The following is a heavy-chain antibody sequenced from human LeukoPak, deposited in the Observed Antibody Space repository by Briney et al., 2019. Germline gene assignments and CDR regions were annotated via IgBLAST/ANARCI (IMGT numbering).Heavy chain of an antibody. D-gene: IGHD2-21*02. CDR1: GGSISSYS. J-gene: IGHJ3*02. CDR2: IYYSGST. Sequence: SETLSLTCTVSGGSISSYSWSWIRQPPGKGLEWIGYIYYSGSTNYNPSLKSRVTISVDTSKNQFSLKLSSVTAADTAVYYCASGYCGGACQLGGVDMWGQGTMVTVSS. V-gene: IGHV4-59*01. CDR3: ASGYCGGACQLGGVDM.